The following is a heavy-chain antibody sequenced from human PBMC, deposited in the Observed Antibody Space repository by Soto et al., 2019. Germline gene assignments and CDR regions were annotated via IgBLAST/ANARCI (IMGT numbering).Heavy chain of an antibody. D-gene: IGHD2-8*01. V-gene: IGHV4-39*02. CDR1: GGSISSSSYY. J-gene: IGHJ5*02. CDR3: ARDSADIVLMVYAQNWFDP. CDR2: IYYSGST. Sequence: PSETLSLTCTVSGGSISSSSYYWGWIRQPPGKGLEWIGSIYYSGSTYYNPSLKSRVTISVDTSKNQFSLKLSSVTAADTAVYYCARDSADIVLMVYAQNWFDPWGQGTLVTVS.